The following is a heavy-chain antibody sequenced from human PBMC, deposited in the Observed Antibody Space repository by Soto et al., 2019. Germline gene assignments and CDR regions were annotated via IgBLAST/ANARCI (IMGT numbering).Heavy chain of an antibody. Sequence: GSLSLSCAASGFTFTRYSMNWVRHAPGKGLEWVSSISSTTNYIYYGDSMKGRFTISRDNAKNSLYLEMNSLRAEDTAVYYWARESEDLTSNFDYWGQGTLVTVSS. CDR1: GFTFTRYS. J-gene: IGHJ4*02. CDR2: ISSTTNYI. CDR3: ARESEDLTSNFDY. V-gene: IGHV3-21*06.